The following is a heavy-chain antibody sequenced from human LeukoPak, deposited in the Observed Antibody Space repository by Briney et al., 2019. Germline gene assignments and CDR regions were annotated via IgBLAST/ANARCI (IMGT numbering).Heavy chain of an antibody. J-gene: IGHJ4*02. V-gene: IGHV4-34*01. CDR2: INHSGST. CDR3: ARYYYDSSGYYVDY. Sequence: SETLSLTCAVYGGSFSGYYWSWIRQPPGKGLEWIGEINHSGSTNYNPSLKSRVTISVDTSKNQFSLKLSSVTAADTAAYYCARYYYDSSGYYVDYWGQGTLVTVSS. CDR1: GGSFSGYY. D-gene: IGHD3-22*01.